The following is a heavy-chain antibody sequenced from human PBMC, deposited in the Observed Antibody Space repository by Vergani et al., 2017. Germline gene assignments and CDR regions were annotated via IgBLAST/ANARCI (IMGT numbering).Heavy chain of an antibody. D-gene: IGHD6-19*01. CDR2: IYYSGST. CDR1: GASIRSSNYY. V-gene: IGHV4-39*01. Sequence: QLQLQESGPGLVKPSATLSLTCSVSGASIRSSNYYWGWIRQPPGKELKWIASIYYSGSTYYNPSLKSRVTISVDTSKNQFSLKLSSVTAADTAVYFCARHSTVEWLVKLGWIDPWGQGSLVTVSS. J-gene: IGHJ5*02. CDR3: ARHSTVEWLVKLGWIDP.